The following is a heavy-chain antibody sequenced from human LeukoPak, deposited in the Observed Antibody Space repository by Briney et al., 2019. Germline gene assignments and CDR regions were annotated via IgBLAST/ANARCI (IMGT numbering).Heavy chain of an antibody. D-gene: IGHD4-23*01. CDR1: GFTFSSYA. V-gene: IGHV3-23*01. CDR2: ISDNGGST. CDR3: ARDYVDYGGNSEGIIDY. Sequence: GGSLRLSCAASGFTFSSYAMSWVRQAPGKGLEWVSAISDNGGSTYYGDSVKGRFTISRDNSKNTLYLQMNSLRAEDTAVYYCARDYVDYGGNSEGIIDYWGQGTLVTVSS. J-gene: IGHJ4*02.